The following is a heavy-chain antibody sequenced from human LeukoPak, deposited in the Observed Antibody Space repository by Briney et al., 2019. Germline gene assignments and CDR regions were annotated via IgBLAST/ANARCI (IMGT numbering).Heavy chain of an antibody. J-gene: IGHJ4*02. CDR2: ISGSGGST. Sequence: GGSLRLSCAASGFTFSSYAMSWVRQAPGKGLEWVSAISGSGGSTYYADSVKGRFAISRDNFKNTLYLQMNSLRAEDTAVYYCATLGGDFWSGPLDYWGQGTLVTVSS. CDR1: GFTFSSYA. CDR3: ATLGGDFWSGPLDY. D-gene: IGHD3-3*01. V-gene: IGHV3-23*01.